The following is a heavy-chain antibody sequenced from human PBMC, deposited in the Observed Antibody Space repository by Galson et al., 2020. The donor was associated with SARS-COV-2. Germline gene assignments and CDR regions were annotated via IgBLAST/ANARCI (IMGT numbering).Heavy chain of an antibody. CDR1: GFTFSSYA. V-gene: IGHV3-30*01. CDR3: ARDQQWLWAYYYYMDV. Sequence: GESPKISCAAPGFTFSSYAMHWVRQAPGKGLEWVAVISYDGSNKYYADSVKGRFTISRDNSKNTLYLQMNSLRAEDTAVYYCARDQQWLWAYYYYMDVWGKGTTVTVSS. D-gene: IGHD6-19*01. CDR2: ISYDGSNK. J-gene: IGHJ6*03.